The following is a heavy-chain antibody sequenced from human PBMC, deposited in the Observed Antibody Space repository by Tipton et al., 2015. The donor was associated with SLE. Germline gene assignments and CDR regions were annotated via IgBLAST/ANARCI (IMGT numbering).Heavy chain of an antibody. CDR2: ISWKRGNI. CDR3: ARDAPRLTNSSSGPFDY. V-gene: IGHV3-9*01. CDR1: GFTFTDYY. Sequence: RSLRLSCAASGFTFTDYYMSWIRPAPGKELEWVSGISWKRGNIFYADSVKGRFTISRDNAKNSLHLQMNNLRPDDTALYYCARDAPRLTNSSSGPFDYWGQGTLVTVSS. J-gene: IGHJ4*02. D-gene: IGHD6-13*01.